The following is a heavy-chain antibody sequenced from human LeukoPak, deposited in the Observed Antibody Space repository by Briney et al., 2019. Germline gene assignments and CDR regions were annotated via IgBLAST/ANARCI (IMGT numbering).Heavy chain of an antibody. J-gene: IGHJ4*02. V-gene: IGHV3-30*18. CDR2: ISYDGSKK. CDR1: GFTFSSYG. Sequence: GRSLRLSCGVSGFTFSSYGMHWVRQAPGKGLEWVAIISYDGSKKYYADSVKGRFTISRDNSKNTLYLQMNSLRAEDTAVYYCAKEEEFGVQYFDYWGQGTLVTVSS. D-gene: IGHD3-10*01. CDR3: AKEEEFGVQYFDY.